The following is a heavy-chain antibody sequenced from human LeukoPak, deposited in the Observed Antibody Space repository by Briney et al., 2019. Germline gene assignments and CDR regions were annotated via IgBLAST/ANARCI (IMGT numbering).Heavy chain of an antibody. CDR1: GYTFTGYY. V-gene: IGHV1-2*02. D-gene: IGHD3-9*01. CDR3: AXGMRYFDWLREYYFDY. J-gene: IGHJ4*02. CDR2: INPNSGGT. Sequence: ASVKVSCKASGYTFTGYYMHWVRQAPGQGLEWMGWINPNSGGTNYAQKFQGRVTMTRGTSISTAYMELSRLRSDDTAGYYCAXGMRYFDWLREYYFDYWGQGTLVTVSS.